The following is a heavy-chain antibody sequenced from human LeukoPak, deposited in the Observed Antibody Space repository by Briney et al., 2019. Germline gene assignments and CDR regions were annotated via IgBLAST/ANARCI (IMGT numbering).Heavy chain of an antibody. CDR2: ISGSGGST. V-gene: IGHV3-23*01. Sequence: GGSLRLSCAASGFTFSSYAMSWVRQAPGKGLEWVSAISGSGGSTYYADSVKGRFTISRDNSKNTLYLQMNSLRAEDTAVYYCAKFADTVVVPAAMAAFDIWGQGTMVTVSS. J-gene: IGHJ3*02. CDR3: AKFADTVVVPAAMAAFDI. D-gene: IGHD2-2*01. CDR1: GFTFSSYA.